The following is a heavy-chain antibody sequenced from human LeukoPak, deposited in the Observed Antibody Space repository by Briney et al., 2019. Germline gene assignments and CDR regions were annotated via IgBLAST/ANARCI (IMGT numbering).Heavy chain of an antibody. CDR1: GFTFSSYA. CDR2: ISGSGGST. Sequence: GGSLRLSCAASGFTFSSYAMSRVRQAPGKGLEWVSAISGSGGSTYYADSAKGRFTISRDNSKNTLYLQMNSLRAEDTAVYYCAKVQASFLVVVVAAYFDYWGQGTLVTVSS. V-gene: IGHV3-23*01. J-gene: IGHJ4*02. CDR3: AKVQASFLVVVVAAYFDY. D-gene: IGHD2-15*01.